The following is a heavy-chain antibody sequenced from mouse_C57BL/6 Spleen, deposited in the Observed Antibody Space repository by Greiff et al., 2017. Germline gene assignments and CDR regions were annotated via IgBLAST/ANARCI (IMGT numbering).Heavy chain of an antibody. CDR1: GYTFTDYN. D-gene: IGHD1-1*01. Sequence: EVQLQQSGPELVKPGASVKIPCKASGYTFTDYNMDWVKQSHGKSLEWIGDINPNNGGTIYNQKFKGKATLTVDKSSSTAYMELRSLTSEDTAVYYCAREIDYYGSSPYYFGCWGQGTTLTFAS. J-gene: IGHJ2*01. V-gene: IGHV1-18*01. CDR2: INPNNGGT. CDR3: AREIDYYGSSPYYFGC.